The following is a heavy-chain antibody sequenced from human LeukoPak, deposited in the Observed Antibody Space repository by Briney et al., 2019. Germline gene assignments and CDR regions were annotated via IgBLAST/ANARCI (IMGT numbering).Heavy chain of an antibody. CDR1: GFTFHDHA. CDR3: AKGPGMATVKRYLDY. CDR2: LSWNSGSI. Sequence: GGSLRLSCAASGFTFHDHAMHWVRQAPGKGLEWVSGLSWNSGSIDYADSVKGRFTISRGNAKNSLYLQMNSLRVEDTALYYCAKGPGMATVKRYLDYWGQGTLVTVSS. V-gene: IGHV3-9*01. D-gene: IGHD5-24*01. J-gene: IGHJ4*02.